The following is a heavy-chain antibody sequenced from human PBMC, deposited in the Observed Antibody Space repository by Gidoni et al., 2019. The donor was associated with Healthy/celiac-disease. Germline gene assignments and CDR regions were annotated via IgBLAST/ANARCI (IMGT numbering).Heavy chain of an antibody. CDR2: INHSGST. Sequence: QVQLQQWGAGRLKPSETLSLTCAVYGGSFSGYYWSWIRQPPGKGLEWIGEINHSGSTNYNPSLKSRVTISVDTSKNQFSLKLSSVTAADTAVYYCARGRGNYPFDYWGQGTLVTVSS. CDR3: ARGRGNYPFDY. CDR1: GGSFSGYY. J-gene: IGHJ4*02. V-gene: IGHV4-34*01. D-gene: IGHD1-26*01.